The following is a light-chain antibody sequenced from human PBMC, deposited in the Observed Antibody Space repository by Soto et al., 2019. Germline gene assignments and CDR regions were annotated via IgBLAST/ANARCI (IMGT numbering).Light chain of an antibody. CDR2: LAS. V-gene: IGKV1-17*01. CDR1: QHITND. CDR3: LHHNGYPPV. J-gene: IGKJ2*01. Sequence: DIQMTQSPSSLSASVGDTVTITCRASQHITNDCAWYQQKAGRAPKCLILLASRLQTGVPSRFSSSGSGTEFTLTISSLKPEDFATYYCLHHNGYPPVFGQGTKVEIK.